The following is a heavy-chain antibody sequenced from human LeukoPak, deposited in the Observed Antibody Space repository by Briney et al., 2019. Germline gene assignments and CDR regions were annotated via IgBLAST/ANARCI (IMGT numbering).Heavy chain of an antibody. CDR2: IYYSGST. D-gene: IGHD6-6*01. V-gene: IGHV4-39*01. J-gene: IGHJ4*02. CDR1: GGSISSSSYY. Sequence: SETLSLTCTVSGGSISSSSYYWGWIRQPPGKGLEWIGSIYYSGSTYHNPSLKSRVIISVDTSKNQFSLKLSSVTAADTAVYYCARKGRQLVSFDYWGQGTLVTVSS. CDR3: ARKGRQLVSFDY.